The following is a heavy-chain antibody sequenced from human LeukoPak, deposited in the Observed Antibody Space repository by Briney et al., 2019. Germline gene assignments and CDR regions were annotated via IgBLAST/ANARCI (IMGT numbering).Heavy chain of an antibody. Sequence: SQTLSLTCTVSGGSISSGSYYWSWIRQPAGKGLEWIGRIYTSGSTNYNPSLKSRVTMSVDTSKNQFSLKLSSVTAADTAVYYCARDGSSGWYRYFDYWGQGTLVTVSS. CDR2: IYTSGST. D-gene: IGHD6-19*01. V-gene: IGHV4-61*02. CDR1: GGSISSGSYY. CDR3: ARDGSSGWYRYFDY. J-gene: IGHJ4*02.